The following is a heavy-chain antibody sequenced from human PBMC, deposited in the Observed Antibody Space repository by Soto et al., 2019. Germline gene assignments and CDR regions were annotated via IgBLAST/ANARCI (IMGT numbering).Heavy chain of an antibody. J-gene: IGHJ4*01. CDR2: IYGGDTT. CDR3: AFSGETSATLDYFVS. D-gene: IGHD2-21*01. Sequence: GGSLRLSCAVSGFTVSNIYMSWVRQAPGKALECVSVIYGGDTTYYADSVKGRFTVSRDDAKNSLYLQMNSLRAEDTALYYCAFSGETSATLDYFVSLRQGPLVT. CDR1: GFTVSNIY. V-gene: IGHV3-53*05.